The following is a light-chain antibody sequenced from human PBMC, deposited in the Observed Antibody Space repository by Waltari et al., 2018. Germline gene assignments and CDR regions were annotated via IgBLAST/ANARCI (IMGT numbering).Light chain of an antibody. CDR1: FSSIGSNA. J-gene: IGLJ3*02. V-gene: IGLV1-44*01. CDR2: TTS. Sequence: QSVLTQPPSASGTPGQRVTISCSGSFSSIGSNAVNWYQQLPGTAPKLLIYTTSQRPSVVPDRFSGSKSGTSASLVISGLQSEDEADYYWAAWDDSLNGWVFGGGTKLTVL. CDR3: AAWDDSLNGWV.